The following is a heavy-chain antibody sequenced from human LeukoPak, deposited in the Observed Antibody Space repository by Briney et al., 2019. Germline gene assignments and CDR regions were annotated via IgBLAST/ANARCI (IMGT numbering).Heavy chain of an antibody. CDR3: ARDSNVATYDY. J-gene: IGHJ4*02. CDR1: GFTFSSYW. Sequence: GGFLRLSCAASGFTFSSYWISWVRQAPGKGLEWVANIKTDGSEKYYVDSVKGRFTISRDNTKNSVYLQMNSLRAEDTAVYYCARDSNVATYDYWGQGTLVTVSS. CDR2: IKTDGSEK. V-gene: IGHV3-7*01. D-gene: IGHD5-12*01.